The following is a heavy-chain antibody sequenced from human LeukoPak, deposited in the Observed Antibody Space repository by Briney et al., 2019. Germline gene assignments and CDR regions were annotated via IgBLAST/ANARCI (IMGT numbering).Heavy chain of an antibody. V-gene: IGHV4-39*07. CDR2: IYYSGTT. CDR3: ARGLFGAISPLGY. D-gene: IGHD1-26*01. J-gene: IGHJ4*02. CDR1: GGSISSSSYY. Sequence: PSETLSLTCTVSGGSISSSSYYWGWVRQPPGTGLECIGSIYYSGTTYYNPSLKSRVTLSVDTSKNQFSLTLDSVTAADTAVYYCARGLFGAISPLGYWGQGTLVTVSS.